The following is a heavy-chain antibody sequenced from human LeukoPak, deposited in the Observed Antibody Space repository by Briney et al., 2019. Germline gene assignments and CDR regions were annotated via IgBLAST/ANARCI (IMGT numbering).Heavy chain of an antibody. CDR2: INPNSGGT. CDR1: GYTFTGYY. Sequence: GASVKVSCKASGYTFTGYYMHWVRQAPGQGLEWMGWINPNSGGTNYAQKFQGRVTMTRDTSISTAYMELSRLSSDDTAVYYCAGQRRGSYYKYRGWFDHWGQGTLATVSS. V-gene: IGHV1-2*02. CDR3: AGQRRGSYYKYRGWFDH. J-gene: IGHJ5*02. D-gene: IGHD1-26*01.